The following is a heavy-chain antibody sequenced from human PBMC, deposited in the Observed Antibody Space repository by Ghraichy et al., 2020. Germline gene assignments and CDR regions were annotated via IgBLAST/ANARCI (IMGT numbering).Heavy chain of an antibody. V-gene: IGHV3-74*01. CDR3: ARAGYDLWSASP. D-gene: IGHD3-3*01. CDR2: IKSDGSGT. J-gene: IGHJ5*02. Sequence: VWVSRIKSDGSGTNYADSVKGRFTISRDNAKNTLYLQMDRLRAEDTAMYYCARAGYDLWSASPWGQGTL.